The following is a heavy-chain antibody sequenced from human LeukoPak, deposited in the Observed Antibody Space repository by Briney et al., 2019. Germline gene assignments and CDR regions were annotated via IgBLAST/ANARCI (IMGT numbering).Heavy chain of an antibody. Sequence: SETLSLTCTVSGGSINSGVYYWSWIRQYPGKGLEWIGSIFYSGSTYYNPSLKSRFTISVDTSKNQFSLKLSSVTAADTAVYYCAREYSDILTGYYLFDSWGQGALVTVSS. V-gene: IGHV4-31*03. CDR1: GGSINSGVYY. J-gene: IGHJ4*02. CDR3: AREYSDILTGYYLFDS. CDR2: IFYSGST. D-gene: IGHD3-9*01.